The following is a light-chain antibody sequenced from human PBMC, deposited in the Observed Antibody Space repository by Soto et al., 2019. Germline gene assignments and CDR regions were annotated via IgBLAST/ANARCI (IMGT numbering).Light chain of an antibody. Sequence: EIVLTQSPGTLSLSPGERATLSCRASQTISSSYLAWYQQKPGQAPRLLIFSASSRATDIPDRFSGSGSGTDFALTISRMHPEDFAVYYCQHYDSAPPKYTFGQATNLEIK. J-gene: IGKJ2*01. V-gene: IGKV3-20*01. CDR1: QTISSSY. CDR3: QHYDSAPPKYT. CDR2: SAS.